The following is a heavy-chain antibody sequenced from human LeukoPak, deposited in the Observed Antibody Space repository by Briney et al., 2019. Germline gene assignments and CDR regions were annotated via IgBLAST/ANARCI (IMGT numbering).Heavy chain of an antibody. D-gene: IGHD1-7*01. CDR2: INSDGSST. V-gene: IGHV3-74*01. CDR1: GFTFSSYA. CDR3: ARDRRRGITGTHYFDY. J-gene: IGHJ4*02. Sequence: GGSLRLSCAASGFTFSSYAMSWVRQAPGKGLVWVSRINSDGSSTSYADSVKGRFTISRDNAKNTLYLQMNSLRAEDTAVYYCARDRRRGITGTHYFDYWGQGTLVTVSS.